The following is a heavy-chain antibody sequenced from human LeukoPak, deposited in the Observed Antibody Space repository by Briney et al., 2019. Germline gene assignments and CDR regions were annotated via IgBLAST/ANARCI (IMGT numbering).Heavy chain of an antibody. CDR1: GGSISSYY. J-gene: IGHJ5*02. D-gene: IGHD2-2*02. CDR3: ARLIVVVPAAIAGFDP. Sequence: SETLSLTCTVSGGSISSYYWSWIRQPPGKGLEWIGYIYYGGSTNYNPSLKSRVTISVDTSKNQFSLKLSSVTAADTAVYYCARLIVVVPAAIAGFDPWGQGTLVTVSS. V-gene: IGHV4-59*01. CDR2: IYYGGST.